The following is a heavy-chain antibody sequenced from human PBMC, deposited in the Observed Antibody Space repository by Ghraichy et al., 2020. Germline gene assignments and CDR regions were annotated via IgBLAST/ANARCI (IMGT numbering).Heavy chain of an antibody. CDR2: IHYSGST. J-gene: IGHJ6*02. CDR3: ASGYCGAECPRGGLTYYYYGVDV. V-gene: IGHV4-61*01. D-gene: IGHD2-21*01. CDR1: GGSVSSDSYY. Sequence: SETLSLTCTVSGGSVSSDSYYWTWIRQPPGKGLEWIGYIHYSGSTKYKSSLKSRVTISVDTSKHQFSLKLSSVTAADTAVYYCASGYCGAECPRGGLTYYYYGVDVWGQGTTVTVSS.